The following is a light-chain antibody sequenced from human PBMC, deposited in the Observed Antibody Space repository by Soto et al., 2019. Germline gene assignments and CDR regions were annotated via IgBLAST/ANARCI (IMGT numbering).Light chain of an antibody. CDR2: LNNDGSH. CDR3: QTWGSGIVV. J-gene: IGLJ2*01. Sequence: QLVLTQTPSVSASPGASVKLTCTLSSGHSTYAIAWHQQQPGKSPRFLMKLNNDGSHYKGDGVPNRFSGISSGAERSLTISSLQSEDEADYYCQTWGSGIVVFGGGTKLTVL. CDR1: SGHSTYA. V-gene: IGLV4-69*01.